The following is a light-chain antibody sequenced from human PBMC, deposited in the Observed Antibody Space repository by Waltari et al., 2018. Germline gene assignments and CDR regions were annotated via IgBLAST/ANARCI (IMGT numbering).Light chain of an antibody. CDR1: QSVRSSF. J-gene: IGKJ2*01. CDR3: QQYGTSPYT. Sequence: ELVLTQSPGTLSLSPGERATLSCRASQSVRSSFLAWYQQKPGQAPRLLIHGASSRASGIPDRFSGSGSETDFTLTINRLEPEDFAVYYCQQYGTSPYTFGQGTKLEIK. CDR2: GAS. V-gene: IGKV3-20*01.